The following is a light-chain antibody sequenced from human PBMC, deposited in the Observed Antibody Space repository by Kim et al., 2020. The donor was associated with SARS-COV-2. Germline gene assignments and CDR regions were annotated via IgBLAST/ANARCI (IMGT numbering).Light chain of an antibody. CDR1: QSISYYY. V-gene: IGKV3-20*01. CDR2: GTS. J-gene: IGKJ4*01. CDR3: QQYGGSLT. Sequence: SLSPGERATPSCRASQSISYYYLAWYQQKPGQAPRLLIYGTSNRDTGIPDRFSGSGSGTDFTLTISRLEPEDFAVYYCQQYGGSLTFGGGTKLEI.